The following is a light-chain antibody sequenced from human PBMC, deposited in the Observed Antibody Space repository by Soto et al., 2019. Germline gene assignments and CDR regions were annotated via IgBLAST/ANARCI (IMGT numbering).Light chain of an antibody. CDR2: GPS. J-gene: IGKJ1*01. V-gene: IGKV3-20*01. CDR3: HQFGSSPQT. Sequence: EIVLTQSPGTLSLSPGERATLSCRASQSVSSSHIAWYQQKPGQAPRLRIYGPSSRATGIPERFSGSGSGTDFTLSISRLEPEDFAVYYCHQFGSSPQTFGHGTKVEIK. CDR1: QSVSSSH.